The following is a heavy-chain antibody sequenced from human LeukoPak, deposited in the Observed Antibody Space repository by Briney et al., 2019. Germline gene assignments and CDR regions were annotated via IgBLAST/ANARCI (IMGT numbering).Heavy chain of an antibody. CDR2: IGGTGNT. CDR1: GFTFSDYA. J-gene: IGHJ3*01. CDR3: GKDPNGDYVGAFDF. V-gene: IGHV3-23*01. D-gene: IGHD4-17*01. Sequence: GGSLRLSCAASGFTFSDYALIWVRQAPGKGLEWISAIGGTGNTYYADSVKGRFTIFRDNSKNTVYLQMNSLRAEDTALYYCGKDPNGDYVGAFDFWGQGTMVTVSS.